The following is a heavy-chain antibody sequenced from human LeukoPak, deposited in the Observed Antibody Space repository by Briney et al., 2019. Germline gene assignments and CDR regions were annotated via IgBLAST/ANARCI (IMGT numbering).Heavy chain of an antibody. J-gene: IGHJ4*02. CDR3: AKGPPRRSGWLYYFDY. CDR1: GFTFSSYA. V-gene: IGHV3-23*01. Sequence: QSAGSLTLSCAVSGFTFSSYAMSWVRQAPGKGLEWVSAISGSGGSTYYADSVKGRFTISRDNSKNTLYLQMNSLRAEDTAVYYCAKGPPRRSGWLYYFDYWGQGTLVTVSS. D-gene: IGHD6-19*01. CDR2: ISGSGGST.